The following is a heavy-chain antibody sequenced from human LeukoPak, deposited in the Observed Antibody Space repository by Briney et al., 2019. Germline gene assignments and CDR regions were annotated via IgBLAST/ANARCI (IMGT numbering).Heavy chain of an antibody. CDR2: ISGSGGST. CDR1: GFTFSSYA. CDR3: AKRRNKGIAVAIDY. D-gene: IGHD6-19*01. V-gene: IGHV3-23*01. Sequence: GGSLRLSCAASGFTFSSYAMSWVRQAPGNGLEWVSAISGSGGSTYYADSVKGRFTISRDNSKNTLYLQMNSLRAEDTAVYYCAKRRNKGIAVAIDYWGQGTLVTVSS. J-gene: IGHJ4*02.